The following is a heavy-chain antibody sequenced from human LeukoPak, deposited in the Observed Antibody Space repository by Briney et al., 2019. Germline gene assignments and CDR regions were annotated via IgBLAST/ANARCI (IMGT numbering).Heavy chain of an antibody. V-gene: IGHV1-2*02. D-gene: IGHD3-22*01. J-gene: IGHJ4*02. Sequence: SVNVSCKASVYTFTRYYIHWVRQAPGQGREWMGWINPNSGVTIYAQNFQGRVTMTRDTSISTAYMELSRLRSDDTAVYYCARKDSYYDSSAYDYWGQGTLVTVSS. CDR1: VYTFTRYY. CDR2: INPNSGVT. CDR3: ARKDSYYDSSAYDY.